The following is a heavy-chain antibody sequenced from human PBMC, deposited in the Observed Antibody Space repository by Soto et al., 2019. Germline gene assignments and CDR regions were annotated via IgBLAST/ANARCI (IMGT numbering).Heavy chain of an antibody. CDR1: GFTFSSYD. Sequence: PGGSLRLSCAASGFTFSSYDMHWVRQAPGKGLEWMAVKSYDGSNEYSAYSVKCLFTICRDNTKNTLYLQKSRLRAEDAAVYYSAKAAVLGFPEPGGMDVWGQGTTVTVSS. V-gene: IGHV3-30*18. CDR2: KSYDGSNE. D-gene: IGHD3-10*01. J-gene: IGHJ6*02. CDR3: AKAAVLGFPEPGGMDV.